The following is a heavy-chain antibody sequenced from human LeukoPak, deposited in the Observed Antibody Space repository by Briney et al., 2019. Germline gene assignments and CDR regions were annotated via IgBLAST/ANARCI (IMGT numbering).Heavy chain of an antibody. CDR3: ARDKAVGPSHFDY. J-gene: IGHJ4*02. CDR1: GFIFSSYW. D-gene: IGHD1-26*01. Sequence: GGSLRLSCAASGFIFSSYWMSWVRQAPGEGLEWVANINQDGSDIYYVDSVKGRFTISRGNAEKSLYLQMNSLGADDTAVYYCARDKAVGPSHFDYWGQGTLVTVSS. V-gene: IGHV3-7*01. CDR2: INQDGSDI.